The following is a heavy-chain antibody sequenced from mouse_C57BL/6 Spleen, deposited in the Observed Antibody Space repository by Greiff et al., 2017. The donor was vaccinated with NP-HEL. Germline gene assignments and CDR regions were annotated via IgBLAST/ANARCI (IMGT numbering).Heavy chain of an antibody. J-gene: IGHJ2*01. Sequence: VQLQQSGAELVKPGASVKISCKASGYAFSSYWMNWVKQRPGKGLEWIGQIYPGDGDTNYNGKFKGKATLTADKSSSTAYMQLSSLPSEDSAVYFCARSPSSTTVVAKDYWGQGTTLTVSS. V-gene: IGHV1-80*01. CDR1: GYAFSSYW. CDR3: ARSPSSTTVVAKDY. D-gene: IGHD1-1*01. CDR2: IYPGDGDT.